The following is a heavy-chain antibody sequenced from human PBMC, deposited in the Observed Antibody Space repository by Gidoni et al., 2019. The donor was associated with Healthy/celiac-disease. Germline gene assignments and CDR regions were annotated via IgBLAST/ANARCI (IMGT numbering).Heavy chain of an antibody. J-gene: IGHJ4*02. D-gene: IGHD2-8*01. CDR3: AREGDCTNGVCQMGALDY. CDR2: ISYDGSNK. V-gene: IGHV3-30-3*01. Sequence: QVQLVESGGGVVQPGRSLRLSCAASGFTFSSYAMHWVRQAPGKGLEWVAVISYDGSNKYYADSVKGRFTISRDNSKNTLYLQMNSLRAEDTAVYYCAREGDCTNGVCQMGALDYWGQGTLVTVSS. CDR1: GFTFSSYA.